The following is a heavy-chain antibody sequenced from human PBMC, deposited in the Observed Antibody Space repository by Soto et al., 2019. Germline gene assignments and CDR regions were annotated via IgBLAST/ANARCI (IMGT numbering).Heavy chain of an antibody. V-gene: IGHV1-18*04. CDR2: ISGNNGAT. Sequence: SVKVSCRASGYTFAHYGISWVRQAPGQGLEWMGWISGNNGATNYAPKMQGRVTMTIDTSTDTAYMDLRSLTSDDTAVYFCARDRKYFRVIGDWFDSWAQGTLVTVYS. CDR1: GYTFAHYG. D-gene: IGHD2-2*01. J-gene: IGHJ5*01. CDR3: ARDRKYFRVIGDWFDS.